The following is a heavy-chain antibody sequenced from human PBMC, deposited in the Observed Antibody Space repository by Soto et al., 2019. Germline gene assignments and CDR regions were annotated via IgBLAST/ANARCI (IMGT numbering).Heavy chain of an antibody. Sequence: EVHLVESGGGLVKPGGSLRLSCAVSGFTFSSCTMNWVRQAPGKGLEWVSSISPSSGHIYYADSVKGRFTISRDNAKNSMLLQRNSLRGEDTAVYSCSGCSGDGCHKSYGMDVWGKGTTVTVSS. V-gene: IGHV3-21*06. D-gene: IGHD2-15*01. CDR3: SGCSGDGCHKSYGMDV. CDR2: ISPSSGHI. CDR1: GFTFSSCT. J-gene: IGHJ6*01.